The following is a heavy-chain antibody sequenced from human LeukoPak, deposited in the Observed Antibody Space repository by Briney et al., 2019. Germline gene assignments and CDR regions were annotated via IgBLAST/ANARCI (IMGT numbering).Heavy chain of an antibody. Sequence: SETLSLTCTVSGGSISSYYWSWIRQPPGKGLEWIEYIYYSGSTNYNPSLKSRVTISVDTSKNQFSLKLSSVTAADTAVYYCARVPGRPNYYHYHYMDVWGKGTTVTVSS. J-gene: IGHJ6*03. CDR1: GGSISSYY. D-gene: IGHD1-1*01. CDR3: ARVPGRPNYYHYHYMDV. CDR2: IYYSGST. V-gene: IGHV4-59*01.